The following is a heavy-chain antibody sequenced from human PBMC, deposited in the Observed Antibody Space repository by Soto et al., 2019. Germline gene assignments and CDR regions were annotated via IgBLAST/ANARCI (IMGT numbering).Heavy chain of an antibody. CDR3: ARDPTGTTRNFDG. CDR2: ISGSGGNA. V-gene: IGHV3-23*01. J-gene: IGHJ4*02. Sequence: EVQLLESGGELVQPGGSLRLSCAASGLTFSTYAMSWVRQAPGKGLEWVSAISGSGGNAYYADSVRGRFTISRDTSKNTLYLQMNSLRAEDTALYYCARDPTGTTRNFDGWGQGTLVTVSS. CDR1: GLTFSTYA. D-gene: IGHD1-7*01.